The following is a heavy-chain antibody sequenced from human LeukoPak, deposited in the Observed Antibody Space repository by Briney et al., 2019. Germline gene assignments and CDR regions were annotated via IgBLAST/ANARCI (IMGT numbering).Heavy chain of an antibody. D-gene: IGHD3-3*01. J-gene: IGHJ6*03. CDR3: ARAGHYDSWSGNYYYYYMDV. CDR1: GFTVSTNS. Sequence: PGGSLRLSCTVSGFTVSTNSMSWVRQAPGKGLEWVSFIYSDNTHYSDSVKGRFTISRDNSKNTLYLQMNSLRAEDTALYYCARAGHYDSWSGNYYYYYMDVWGKGTTVTVSS. CDR2: IYSDNT. V-gene: IGHV3-53*01.